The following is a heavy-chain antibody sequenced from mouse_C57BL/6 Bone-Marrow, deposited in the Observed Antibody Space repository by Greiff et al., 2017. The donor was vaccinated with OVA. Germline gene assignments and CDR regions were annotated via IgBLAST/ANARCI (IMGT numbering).Heavy chain of an antibody. Sequence: VQLQQSGPGLVQPSQSLSITCTVSGFSLTSYGVHWVRQSPGKGLEWLGVIGSGGSTDYNAAFISRLSISKDNSKSHVFFKMNSLQADDTAIYYCARASYWGQGTLVTVSA. J-gene: IGHJ3*01. V-gene: IGHV2-2*01. CDR3: ARASY. CDR2: IGSGGST. CDR1: GFSLTSYG.